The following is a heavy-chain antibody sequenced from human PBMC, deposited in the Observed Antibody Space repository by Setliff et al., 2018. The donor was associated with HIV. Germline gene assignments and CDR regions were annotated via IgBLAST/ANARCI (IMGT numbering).Heavy chain of an antibody. D-gene: IGHD2-2*01. J-gene: IGHJ4*02. V-gene: IGHV4-59*08. CDR2: ISYTDST. CDR1: GVSISSYY. Sequence: PSETLSLTCSVSGVSISSYYWSWSRQTPGKGLEGIGYISYTDSTAYNPSLKSRFSISINTSKNQFSLKLSSVTAADTAVYYCARRSTSTGIDYWGQGTLVTVSS. CDR3: ARRSTSTGIDY.